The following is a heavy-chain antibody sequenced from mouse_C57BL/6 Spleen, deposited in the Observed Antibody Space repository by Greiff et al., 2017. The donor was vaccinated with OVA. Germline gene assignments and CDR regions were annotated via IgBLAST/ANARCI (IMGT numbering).Heavy chain of an antibody. J-gene: IGHJ2*01. CDR3: AREDYGSSLPF. D-gene: IGHD1-1*01. CDR2: IYPRSGNT. Sequence: VKLQESGAELARPGASVKLSCKASGYTFTSYGISWVKQRTGQGLEWIGEIYPRSGNTYYNEKFKGKATLTADKSSSTAYMELRSLTSEDSAVYFCAREDYGSSLPFWGQGTTLTVSS. CDR1: GYTFTSYG. V-gene: IGHV1-81*01.